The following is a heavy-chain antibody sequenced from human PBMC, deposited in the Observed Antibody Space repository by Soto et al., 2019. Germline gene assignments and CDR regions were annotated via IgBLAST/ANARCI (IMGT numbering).Heavy chain of an antibody. CDR1: GFTFSSYA. Sequence: LGGSLRLSCAASGFTFSSYAMHWVRQAPGKGLEWVAVISYDGSNKYYADSVKGRFTISRDNSKNTLYLQMNSLRAEDTAVYYCARDELMITFGGVIVTASYYFDYWGQGTLVTVSS. V-gene: IGHV3-30-3*01. CDR2: ISYDGSNK. CDR3: ARDELMITFGGVIVTASYYFDY. D-gene: IGHD3-16*02. J-gene: IGHJ4*02.